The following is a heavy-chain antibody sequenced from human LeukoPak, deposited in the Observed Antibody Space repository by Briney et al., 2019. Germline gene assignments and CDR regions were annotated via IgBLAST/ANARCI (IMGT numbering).Heavy chain of an antibody. CDR3: AREDDYGGNFYYFDY. D-gene: IGHD4-23*01. CDR2: ISAYNGNT. Sequence: ASVKVSCKASGYTFTSYGISWVRQAPGQGLEWMGWISAYNGNTNYAQKLQGRVTMTTDTSTSTAYMGLRSLRSDDTAVFYCAREDDYGGNFYYFDYWGQGTLVTVSS. J-gene: IGHJ4*02. CDR1: GYTFTSYG. V-gene: IGHV1-18*01.